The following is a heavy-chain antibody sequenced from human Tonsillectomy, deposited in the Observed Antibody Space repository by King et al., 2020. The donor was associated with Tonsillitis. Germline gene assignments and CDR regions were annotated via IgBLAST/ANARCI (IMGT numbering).Heavy chain of an antibody. CDR2: IYHNGDT. CDR3: ARADVGTPYIRPFDY. D-gene: IGHD7-27*01. CDR1: GYSISRGYY. V-gene: IGHV4-38-2*01. Sequence: VQLQESGPGLVKPSETLSLTCDVSGYSISRGYYWGWIRQPPGKGLEWLGIIYHNGDTFYNPSLKSRVTISVDTSKNQFSLKLTSVTAADTAVYYCARADVGTPYIRPFDYWGQGTLVTVSS. J-gene: IGHJ4*02.